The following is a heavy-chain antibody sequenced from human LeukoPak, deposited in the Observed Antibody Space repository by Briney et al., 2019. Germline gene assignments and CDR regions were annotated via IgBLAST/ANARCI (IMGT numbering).Heavy chain of an antibody. CDR1: GFTFSSYG. J-gene: IGHJ4*02. V-gene: IGHV3-33*01. D-gene: IGHD3-9*01. CDR3: ARGNYDILTGYGLSFFDY. Sequence: GRSLRLSCAASGFTFSSYGMHWVRQAPGKGLEWVAVIWYDGSNKYYADSVKGRFTISRDNSKNTLYLQMNSLRAEDTAVYYCARGNYDILTGYGLSFFDYWGQGTPVTVSS. CDR2: IWYDGSNK.